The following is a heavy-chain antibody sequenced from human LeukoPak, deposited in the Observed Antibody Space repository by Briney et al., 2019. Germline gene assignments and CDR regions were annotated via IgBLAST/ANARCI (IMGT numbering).Heavy chain of an antibody. CDR3: TTGYCSGGSCYSYNWFDP. D-gene: IGHD2-15*01. J-gene: IGHJ5*02. CDR1: GFTFSTYW. CDR2: IKSNTAGGTT. V-gene: IGHV3-15*01. Sequence: YPGGSLRLSCVVSGFTFSTYWMSWVSHAPGKGLEWVGRIKSNTAGGTTDYAAPVKGRFTISRDDSKNTLYLQTNSLKTEDTAVYHCTTGYCSGGSCYSYNWFDPWGQGTLVTVSS.